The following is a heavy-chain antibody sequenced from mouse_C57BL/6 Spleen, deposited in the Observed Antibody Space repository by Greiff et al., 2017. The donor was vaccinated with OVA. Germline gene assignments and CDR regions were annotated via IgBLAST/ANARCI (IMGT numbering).Heavy chain of an antibody. J-gene: IGHJ2*01. CDR2: ICRGGST. V-gene: IGHV2-2*01. Sequence: VQLKESGPGLVQPSQSLSITCTVSGYSFTSSCVHWVRQSPGKGLEWLGVICRGGSTYYNAAFISRLSISKDNSKSQVFLKRSSLQADDTAVYYCARSAQGPFDYWGQGTTLTVSS. CDR3: ARSAQGPFDY. D-gene: IGHD3-3*01. CDR1: GYSFTSSC.